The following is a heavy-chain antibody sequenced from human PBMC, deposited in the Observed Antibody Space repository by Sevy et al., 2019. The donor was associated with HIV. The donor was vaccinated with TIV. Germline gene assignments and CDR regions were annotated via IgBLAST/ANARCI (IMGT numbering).Heavy chain of an antibody. CDR3: ARDAAIAAQGELDP. V-gene: IGHV1-2*02. CDR2: INPHSGGT. D-gene: IGHD6-13*01. J-gene: IGHJ5*02. Sequence: ASVKVSCKASGYRFTGYYMHWVRQAPGQGLEWMGWINPHSGGTNSAQKFQGRATMTRDTSISTAYVELSRLRFDDTAVYYCARDAAIAAQGELDPWGQGTLVTVSS. CDR1: GYRFTGYY.